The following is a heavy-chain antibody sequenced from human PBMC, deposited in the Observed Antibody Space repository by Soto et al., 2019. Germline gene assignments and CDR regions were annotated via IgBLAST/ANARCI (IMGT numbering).Heavy chain of an antibody. Sequence: GGSLRLSCAASGFTFSSYGMHWVRQAPGKGLEWVAVISYDGSNKYYADSVKGRFTISRDNSKNTLYLQMNSLRAEDTAVYYCAKDRDSTGIAAAGYFDYWGQGTLVTVSS. D-gene: IGHD6-13*01. CDR1: GFTFSSYG. V-gene: IGHV3-30*18. CDR3: AKDRDSTGIAAAGYFDY. CDR2: ISYDGSNK. J-gene: IGHJ4*02.